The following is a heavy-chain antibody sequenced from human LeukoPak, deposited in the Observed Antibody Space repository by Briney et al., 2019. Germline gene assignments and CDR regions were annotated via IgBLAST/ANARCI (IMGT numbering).Heavy chain of an antibody. Sequence: GGSLRLSCAASGISFNSNAMNWVRQAPGKGLEWVSYISSSSTTIYYADSVKGRFTISRDNAKNSLYLQMNSLRAEDTAAYYCARDATSYYYGLGSDYYMDVWGKGTTVTVSS. V-gene: IGHV3-48*01. J-gene: IGHJ6*03. CDR1: GISFNSNA. D-gene: IGHD3-10*01. CDR2: ISSSSTTI. CDR3: ARDATSYYYGLGSDYYMDV.